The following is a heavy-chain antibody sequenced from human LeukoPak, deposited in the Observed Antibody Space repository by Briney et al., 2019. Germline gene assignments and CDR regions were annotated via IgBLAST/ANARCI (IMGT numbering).Heavy chain of an antibody. CDR2: IKQDGSEK. Sequence: GGSLRLSCAASGFTFSSYAMSWVRQAPGKGLEWVANIKQDGSEKYYVDSVKGRFTISRDNAKNSLYLQMNSLRAEDTAVYYCANGYQLPYFDYWGQGTLVTVSS. J-gene: IGHJ4*02. D-gene: IGHD2-2*01. CDR3: ANGYQLPYFDY. CDR1: GFTFSSYA. V-gene: IGHV3-7*01.